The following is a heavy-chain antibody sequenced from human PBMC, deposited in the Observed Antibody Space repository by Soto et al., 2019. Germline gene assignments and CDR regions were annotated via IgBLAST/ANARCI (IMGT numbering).Heavy chain of an antibody. Sequence: TSETLSLTCAVYGGSFSGYYWSWIRQHPGKGLEWIGYIYYSGSTYYNPSLKSRVTISVDTPKNQFSLKLSSVTAADTAVYYCAIVLFGRSVWFVSWGQGTLVNVSS. CDR2: IYYSGST. J-gene: IGHJ5*01. D-gene: IGHD3-10*01. CDR1: GGSFSGYY. V-gene: IGHV4-31*11. CDR3: AIVLFGRSVWFVS.